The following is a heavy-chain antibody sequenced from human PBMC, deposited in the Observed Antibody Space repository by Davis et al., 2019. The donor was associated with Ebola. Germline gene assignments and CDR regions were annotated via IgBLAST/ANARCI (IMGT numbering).Heavy chain of an antibody. CDR2: IAYNDNT. CDR1: GYTFSSYA. Sequence: ASVKVSCKASGYTFSSYAIHWVRQAPGQGLEWMGWIAYNDNTKYSQKFQGRVTITRDTSASTAYMELSSLKSEDTAVYYCARDSSGWYTRTYYYYGMDVWGQGTTVTVSS. CDR3: ARDSSGWYTRTYYYYGMDV. D-gene: IGHD6-19*01. V-gene: IGHV1-3*01. J-gene: IGHJ6*02.